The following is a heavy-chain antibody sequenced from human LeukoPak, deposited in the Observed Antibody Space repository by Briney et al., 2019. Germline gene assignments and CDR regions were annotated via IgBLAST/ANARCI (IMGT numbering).Heavy chain of an antibody. J-gene: IGHJ5*02. CDR2: IYYSGST. Sequence: SETLSLTCTVFGGSISSYYWSWIRQPPGKGLEWIGYIYYSGSTNYNPSLKSRVTISVDTSKNQFSLKLSSVTAADTAVYYCARGVGYCSGGSCLRPRFDPWGQGTLVTVSS. V-gene: IGHV4-59*01. CDR1: GGSISSYY. D-gene: IGHD2-15*01. CDR3: ARGVGYCSGGSCLRPRFDP.